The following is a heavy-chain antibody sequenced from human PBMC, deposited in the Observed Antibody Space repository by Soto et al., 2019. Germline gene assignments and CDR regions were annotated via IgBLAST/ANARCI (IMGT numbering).Heavy chain of an antibody. CDR1: GDSVSTNSYS. Sequence: SETLSLTCTVSGDSVSTNSYSWGWIRQSPGKGLEWIGTIYSSENTYYNPSLLSRVTISVDTSKNEFSLRLSSVTAADTAVYYCARLNGYCMDVWGRGTTVTVSS. CDR3: ARLNGYCMDV. V-gene: IGHV4-39*01. D-gene: IGHD2-2*03. CDR2: IYSSENT. J-gene: IGHJ6*02.